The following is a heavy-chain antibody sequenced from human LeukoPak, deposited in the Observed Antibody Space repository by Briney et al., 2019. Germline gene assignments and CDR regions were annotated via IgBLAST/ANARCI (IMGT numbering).Heavy chain of an antibody. CDR3: ARVNSGSYYFYFDY. D-gene: IGHD1-26*01. CDR2: FYYSGST. J-gene: IGHJ4*02. V-gene: IGHV4-59*01. Sequence: SETPSLTRTVSGASISSYYWSWIRQPPGKELEWIGYFYYSGSTSYNPSLKSRVTISVDTSKNQFSLNLSSVTAADTAVYYCARVNSGSYYFYFDYWGQGTLVTVSS. CDR1: GASISSYY.